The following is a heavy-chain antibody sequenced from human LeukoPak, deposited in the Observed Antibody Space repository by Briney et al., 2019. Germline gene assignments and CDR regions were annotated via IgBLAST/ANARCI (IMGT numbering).Heavy chain of an antibody. Sequence: PSGTLSLTCTVSGDSVNSSDSYWGWIRQPPGKGLEWIGSFYYSGSTFYHPSLKSRVSIFVDTSKNQFSLKLTTVTAADTAIYYCARPDPEYGKSGFSPWIGPWGQGTLVTVSS. V-gene: IGHV4-39*01. CDR2: FYYSGST. CDR3: ARPDPEYGKSGFSPWIGP. J-gene: IGHJ5*02. CDR1: GDSVNSSDSY. D-gene: IGHD2/OR15-2a*01.